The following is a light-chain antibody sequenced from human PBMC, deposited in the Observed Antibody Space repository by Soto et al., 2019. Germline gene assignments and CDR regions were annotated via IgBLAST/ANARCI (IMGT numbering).Light chain of an antibody. CDR3: GTWENRVTDVV. CDR2: DNN. Sequence: QSVLTQPPSVSAAPGQKATISCSGSSSNIGNNYVSWYQHLPGTAPKLLIYDNNKRPSGIPDRFSGSKSGTSATLGITGLQTGDEAEYYCGTWENRVTDVVFGGGTKLTVL. V-gene: IGLV1-51*01. CDR1: SSNIGNNY. J-gene: IGLJ2*01.